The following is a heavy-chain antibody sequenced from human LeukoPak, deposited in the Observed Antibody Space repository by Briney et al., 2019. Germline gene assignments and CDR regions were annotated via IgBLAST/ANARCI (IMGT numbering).Heavy chain of an antibody. CDR2: MNPNSGNT. V-gene: IGHV1-8*02. CDR1: GYTFTSYD. Sequence: GASVKVSCKASGYTFTSYDINWVRQATGQGLEWMGWMNPNSGNTGYAQKFQGRVTLTRNTSISTANMELSSLRSEDTAVYYCTRGGPVAGTHKYFQHWGQGTLVTVSS. J-gene: IGHJ1*01. D-gene: IGHD6-19*01. CDR3: TRGGPVAGTHKYFQH.